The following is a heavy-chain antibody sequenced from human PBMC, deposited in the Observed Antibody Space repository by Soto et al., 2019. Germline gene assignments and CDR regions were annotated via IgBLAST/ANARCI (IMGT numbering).Heavy chain of an antibody. Sequence: EVQLVETGGGLIQPGGSLRLSCAASGFTVSSNYMSWVRQAPGKGLEWVSVIYSGGSTYYADSVKGRFTISRDNSKNTLYLQMNSLRAEDTAVYSCARGKIVVSFDYWGQGTLVTVSS. J-gene: IGHJ4*02. V-gene: IGHV3-53*02. D-gene: IGHD3-22*01. CDR1: GFTVSSNY. CDR2: IYSGGST. CDR3: ARGKIVVSFDY.